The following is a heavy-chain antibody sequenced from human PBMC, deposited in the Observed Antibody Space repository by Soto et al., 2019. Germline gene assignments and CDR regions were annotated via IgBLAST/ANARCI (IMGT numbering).Heavy chain of an antibody. D-gene: IGHD3-10*01. CDR1: GFTLSMSA. V-gene: IGHV3-23*01. J-gene: IGHJ6*02. CDR3: AKDCYGSGTDYFYGMDV. CDR2: ISDSGDRT. Sequence: VGSLRLSCASSGFTLSMSAVNWVRQAPGKGLEWVSYISDSGDRTYYADSVKGRFTISRDRSKNTVSLQMDSLRAEDTAVYYCAKDCYGSGTDYFYGMDVRGQGTTVTVSS.